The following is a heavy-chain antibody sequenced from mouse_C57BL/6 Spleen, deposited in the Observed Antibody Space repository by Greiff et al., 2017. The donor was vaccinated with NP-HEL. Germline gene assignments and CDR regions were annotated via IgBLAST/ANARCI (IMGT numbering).Heavy chain of an antibody. Sequence: QVQLQQSGTELVKPGASVKLSCKASGYTFTSYWMHWVKQRPGQGLEWIGNINPSNGGTNYNEKFKSKATLTVDKSSSTAYMQLSSLTSEDSAVYYCARWRYGNYGAMDYWGQGTSVTVSS. D-gene: IGHD2-10*02. CDR2: INPSNGGT. V-gene: IGHV1-53*01. J-gene: IGHJ4*01. CDR3: ARWRYGNYGAMDY. CDR1: GYTFTSYW.